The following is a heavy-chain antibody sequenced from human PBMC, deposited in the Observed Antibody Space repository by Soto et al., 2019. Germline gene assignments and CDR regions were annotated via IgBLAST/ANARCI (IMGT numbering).Heavy chain of an antibody. J-gene: IGHJ4*02. Sequence: RGESLKISCKVSGYSFVNYWIGWVRQMPGKSLEWMGNIYPGDSDTDYSPSFQGRVTISADKSITTAYLQWSSLQASDTAIYYCARQSLSSSAFDFWGQGTLVTVSS. CDR1: GYSFVNYW. V-gene: IGHV5-51*01. CDR3: ARQSLSSSAFDF. D-gene: IGHD6-13*01. CDR2: IYPGDSDT.